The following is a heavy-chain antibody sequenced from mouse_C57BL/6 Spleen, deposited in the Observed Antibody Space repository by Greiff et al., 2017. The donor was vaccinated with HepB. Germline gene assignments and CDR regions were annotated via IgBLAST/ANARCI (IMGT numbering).Heavy chain of an antibody. V-gene: IGHV10-3*01. Sequence: DVHLVESGGGLVQPKGSLKLSCAASGFTFNTYAMHWVRQAPGKGLEWVARIRSKSSNYATYYADSVKDRFTISRDDSQSMLYLQMTNLKTEDTAMYYCVREGYYYGSDWYFDVWGTGTTVTVSS. CDR1: GFTFNTYA. J-gene: IGHJ1*03. CDR3: VREGYYYGSDWYFDV. CDR2: IRSKSSNYAT. D-gene: IGHD1-1*01.